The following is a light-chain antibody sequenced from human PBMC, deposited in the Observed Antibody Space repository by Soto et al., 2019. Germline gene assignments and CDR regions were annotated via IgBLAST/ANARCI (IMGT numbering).Light chain of an antibody. J-gene: IGKJ1*01. CDR3: QHRGS. Sequence: VLPQSPATLSLSPGDRATLSCRAGQNINNFIAWYQHKPGQAPRLLIYDASNRATGIPGRFSGSGSGTDFTLTITSLESEDFAVYYCQHRGSFGQGTKVDIK. CDR1: QNINNF. V-gene: IGKV3-11*01. CDR2: DAS.